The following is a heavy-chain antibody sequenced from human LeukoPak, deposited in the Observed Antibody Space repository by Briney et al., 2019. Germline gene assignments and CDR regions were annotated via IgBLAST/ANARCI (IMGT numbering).Heavy chain of an antibody. D-gene: IGHD3-22*01. Sequence: GGSLRLSCAASGFTFSSYAMHWVRQAPGKGLEWVALISYDGRNKHTADSVKGRFTISRDNSKNTLYLQMNSLRAEDTAVYYCAKDRSSMIVPCYDYWGQGTLVTVSS. V-gene: IGHV3-30*04. CDR1: GFTFSSYA. CDR3: AKDRSSMIVPCYDY. CDR2: ISYDGRNK. J-gene: IGHJ4*02.